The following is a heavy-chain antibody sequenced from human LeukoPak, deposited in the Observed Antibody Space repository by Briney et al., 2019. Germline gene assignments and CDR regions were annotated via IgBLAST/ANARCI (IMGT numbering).Heavy chain of an antibody. CDR1: GYSFTGHY. D-gene: IGHD1-20*01. CDR3: ARTNWNDVDWFDP. V-gene: IGHV1-2*02. Sequence: ASVKVSCKASGYSFTGHYIHWVRQAPGQGLEWMGWLNPNSGGTNYAQKFQGRVTMTRDTSISTAYMELSRLRSDDTAVYYCARTNWNDVDWFDPWGQGTLVTVSS. CDR2: LNPNSGGT. J-gene: IGHJ5*02.